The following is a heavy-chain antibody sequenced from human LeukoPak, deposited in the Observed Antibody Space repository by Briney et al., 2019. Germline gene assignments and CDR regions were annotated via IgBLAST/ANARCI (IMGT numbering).Heavy chain of an antibody. V-gene: IGHV1-69*05. Sequence: GASVKVSCKASGGTFSSYAISWVRQAPGQGLEWMGGIIPIFGTANYAQKFQGRVTMTRDMSTSTVYMELSSLRSEDTAVYYCARESLGIKGSVVVVAALDYWGQGTLVTVSS. J-gene: IGHJ4*02. CDR3: ARESLGIKGSVVVVAALDY. CDR1: GGTFSSYA. CDR2: IIPIFGTA. D-gene: IGHD2-15*01.